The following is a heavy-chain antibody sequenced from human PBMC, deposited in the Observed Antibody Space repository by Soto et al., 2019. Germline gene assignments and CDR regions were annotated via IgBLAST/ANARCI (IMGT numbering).Heavy chain of an antibody. CDR3: ARGRIVGAAFDY. D-gene: IGHD1-26*01. CDR2: MNPNTGNT. CDR1: GYTFTSSD. Sequence: QVQLVQSGAEVKKSGASVKVSCKASGYTFTSSDINWVRQATGQGLEWMGWMNPNTGNTGYTQRFQGXVXXXRXXSITTAYMELSSLRSDDTAVYYCARGRIVGAAFDYWGQGTLVTVSS. J-gene: IGHJ4*02. V-gene: IGHV1-8*01.